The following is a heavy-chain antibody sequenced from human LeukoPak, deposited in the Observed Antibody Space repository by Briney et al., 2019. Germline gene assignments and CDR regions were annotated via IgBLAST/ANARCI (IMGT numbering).Heavy chain of an antibody. V-gene: IGHV3-74*01. Sequence: PGGSLRLSCSASGFTFSSYWMHWVRQAPGKGLVWVSRINSDGSSTSYADSVKCRFTISRDNAKNTLYLQMNSLRAEDTAVYYCARDYGLSYYYGMDVWGQGTTVTVSS. J-gene: IGHJ6*02. CDR1: GFTFSSYW. CDR3: ARDYGLSYYYGMDV. CDR2: INSDGSST. D-gene: IGHD3-10*01.